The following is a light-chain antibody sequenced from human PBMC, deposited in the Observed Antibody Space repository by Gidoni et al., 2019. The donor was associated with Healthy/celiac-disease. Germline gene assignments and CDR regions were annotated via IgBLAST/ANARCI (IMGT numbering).Light chain of an antibody. CDR2: QDS. Sequence: SYELTQPPSVSVSPGQTASITCSGDKLGDKYACWYQQKPGQSPVLVIYQDSQRPSGIPERFSGSNSGNTATLTISGTQAMDEADYYCQAWDSSTLVFGGGTKLTVL. CDR1: KLGDKY. CDR3: QAWDSSTLV. J-gene: IGLJ2*01. V-gene: IGLV3-1*01.